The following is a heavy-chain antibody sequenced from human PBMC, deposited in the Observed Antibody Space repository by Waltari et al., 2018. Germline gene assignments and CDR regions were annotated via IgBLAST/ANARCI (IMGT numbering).Heavy chain of an antibody. CDR3: ARESGGGEDTAGKGI. CDR2: IYSGGST. J-gene: IGHJ3*02. D-gene: IGHD5-18*01. Sequence: EVQLVESGGGLVQPGGSLRLSCAASGFTVSSNYMSWVRQSPGEGLEWVSVIYSGGSTYYADYVKGRFTVSRDNTKNTLELQRNSPGAEDTAVYDCARESGGGEDTAGKGIWGQGTMVTVSS. V-gene: IGHV3-66*01. CDR1: GFTVSSNY.